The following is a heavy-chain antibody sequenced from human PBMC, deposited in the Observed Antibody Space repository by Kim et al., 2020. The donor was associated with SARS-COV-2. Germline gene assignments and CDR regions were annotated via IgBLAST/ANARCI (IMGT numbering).Heavy chain of an antibody. CDR2: ISWNSGSI. CDR3: AKDSSGWKTGGEIDY. V-gene: IGHV3-9*01. J-gene: IGHJ4*02. CDR1: GFTFDDYA. Sequence: GGSLRLSCAASGFTFDDYAMHWVRQAPGKGLEWVSGISWNSGSIGYADSVKGRFTISRDNAKNSLYLQMNSLRAEDTALYYCAKDSSGWKTGGEIDYWGQGTLVTVSS. D-gene: IGHD6-19*01.